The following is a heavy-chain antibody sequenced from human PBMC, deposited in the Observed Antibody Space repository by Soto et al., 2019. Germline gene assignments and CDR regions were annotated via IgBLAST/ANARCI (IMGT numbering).Heavy chain of an antibody. D-gene: IGHD2-15*01. J-gene: IGHJ4*02. Sequence: SETLSLTCTVSGGSISSYYWSWIRQPPGKGLEWIGYIYYSGSTNYNPSLKSRVTISVDTSKNQFSLKLSSVTAADTAVYYCARAFLYCSGGSCSGSFHYWGQGTLVTVSS. CDR2: IYYSGST. CDR3: ARAFLYCSGGSCSGSFHY. V-gene: IGHV4-59*01. CDR1: GGSISSYY.